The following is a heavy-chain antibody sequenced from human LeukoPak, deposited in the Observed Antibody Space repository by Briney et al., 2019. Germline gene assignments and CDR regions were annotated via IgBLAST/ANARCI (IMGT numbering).Heavy chain of an antibody. Sequence: ASVKVSCKASGGTFSSYAISWVRQAPGQGLEWMGGIIHIFGTANYAQKFQGRVTITTDESTSTAYMELSSLRSEDTAVYYCARDRVDTATPYYYYYGMDVWGQGTTVTVSS. CDR1: GGTFSSYA. V-gene: IGHV1-69*05. J-gene: IGHJ6*02. CDR3: ARDRVDTATPYYYYYGMDV. CDR2: IIHIFGTA. D-gene: IGHD5-18*01.